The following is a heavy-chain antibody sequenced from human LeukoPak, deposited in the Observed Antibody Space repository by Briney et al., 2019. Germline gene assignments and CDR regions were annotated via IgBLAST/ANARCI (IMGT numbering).Heavy chain of an antibody. Sequence: ASVKVSCKASGGTFSSYTISWVRQAPGQGLEWMGRIIPILDIANYAQKFQGRVTITADKSTSTAYMELSSLRSEDTAMYYCARSDGYGYNWFDPWGREPWSPSPQ. D-gene: IGHD5-18*01. CDR2: IIPILDIA. J-gene: IGHJ5*02. V-gene: IGHV1-69*02. CDR3: ARSDGYGYNWFDP. CDR1: GGTFSSYT.